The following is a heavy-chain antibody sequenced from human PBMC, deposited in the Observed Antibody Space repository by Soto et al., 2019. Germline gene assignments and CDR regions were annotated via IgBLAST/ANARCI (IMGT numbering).Heavy chain of an antibody. CDR3: AREYEGVSFYYYYYMVV. D-gene: IGHD2-8*01. CDR1: GFTFSRYN. J-gene: IGHJ6*03. CDR2: ISSSSSTI. Sequence: GGSLRLSCVASGFTFSRYNMNWVRQAPGKGLEWVSYISSSSSTIYYADSVKGRFTISRDNAKNSLYLQMNSLRAEDTAVYYCAREYEGVSFYYYYYMVVWGKGTTVTVPS. V-gene: IGHV3-48*01.